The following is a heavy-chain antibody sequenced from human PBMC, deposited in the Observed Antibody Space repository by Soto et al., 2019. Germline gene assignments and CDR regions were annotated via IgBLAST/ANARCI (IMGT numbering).Heavy chain of an antibody. Sequence: EVQLVESGGGLVQPGGSLRLSCAASGFTFSDNSMHWVRQAPGKGLEWVGRSRDKPNSYTTEYAASVKGRFTISRDDSKKSLYLQMNSLKTDDTAIYYCASLIGDLWGQGTLVTVSS. D-gene: IGHD2-8*01. CDR3: ASLIGDL. V-gene: IGHV3-72*01. CDR2: SRDKPNSYTT. CDR1: GFTFSDNS. J-gene: IGHJ4*02.